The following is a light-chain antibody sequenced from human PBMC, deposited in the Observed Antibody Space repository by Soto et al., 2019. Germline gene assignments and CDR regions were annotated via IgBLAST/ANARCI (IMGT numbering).Light chain of an antibody. CDR3: QQRSDWFT. Sequence: EIVLTQSPATLSLYTGERATLSCRASQSVSNFLAWYQQKPGQAPRLLIYDVSNRATGIPVRFSGSGSGTDFTLTISSLEPEDFGLYYCQQRSDWFTFGQGTRLEIK. J-gene: IGKJ5*01. CDR2: DVS. CDR1: QSVSNF. V-gene: IGKV3-11*01.